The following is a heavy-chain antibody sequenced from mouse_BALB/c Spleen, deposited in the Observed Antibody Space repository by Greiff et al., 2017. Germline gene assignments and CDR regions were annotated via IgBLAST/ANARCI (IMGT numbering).Heavy chain of an antibody. D-gene: IGHD1-1*01. Sequence: EVKLVESGGGLVQPGGSLKLSCAASGFTFSSYGMSWVRQTPDKRLELVATINSNGGSTYYPDSVKGRFTISRDNARNILYLQMSSLRSEDTAMYYCARVPDYYGSSYSWFAYWGQGTLVTVSA. CDR3: ARVPDYYGSSYSWFAY. V-gene: IGHV5-6-3*01. CDR1: GFTFSSYG. J-gene: IGHJ3*01. CDR2: INSNGGST.